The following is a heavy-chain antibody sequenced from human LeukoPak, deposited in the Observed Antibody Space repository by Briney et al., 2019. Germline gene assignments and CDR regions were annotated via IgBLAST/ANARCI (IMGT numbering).Heavy chain of an antibody. V-gene: IGHV1-46*01. J-gene: IGHJ5*02. CDR3: ASSGWYGTPKGDWFDP. CDR2: INPSGGST. Sequence: GASVTVSCTASGYTFTSYYMHWVRQAPGQGLEWIAVINPSGGSTSYAQKFRGRVTMTRDMSTSTVYMELSSLRSEDTAVYYCASSGWYGTPKGDWFDPWGQGTLVTVSS. CDR1: GYTFTSYY. D-gene: IGHD6-19*01.